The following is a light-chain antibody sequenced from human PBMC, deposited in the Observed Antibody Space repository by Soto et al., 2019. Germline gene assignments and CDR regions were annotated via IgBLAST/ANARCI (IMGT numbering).Light chain of an antibody. CDR1: QSLTDNY. V-gene: IGKV3-20*01. CDR3: QQYHNSPWT. J-gene: IGKJ1*01. Sequence: EIVLTQSPGTLSLSPGERATLSCRASQSLTDNYLAWYQQKPGQPPRLLISGASSRAAGIPDRFSGSGSATDFILTIRELEPEDFAVYYFQQYHNSPWTFGRGTTVDIK. CDR2: GAS.